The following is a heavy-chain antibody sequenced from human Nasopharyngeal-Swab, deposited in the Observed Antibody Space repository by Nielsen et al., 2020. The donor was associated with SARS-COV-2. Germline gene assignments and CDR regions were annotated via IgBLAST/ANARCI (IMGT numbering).Heavy chain of an antibody. CDR3: VRRAFSASYCYFDY. CDR2: IDPADSDS. V-gene: IGHV5-51*01. Sequence: GGSLRLSCKGSGYIFTSYWIGWVRQMPGKGLEWMGIIDPADSDSRYSLSFQGQVSISVDKSISTAYLQWNTLKASDTAIYYCVRRAFSASYCYFDYWGPGTLVTVSS. J-gene: IGHJ4*02. D-gene: IGHD1-26*01. CDR1: GYIFTSYW.